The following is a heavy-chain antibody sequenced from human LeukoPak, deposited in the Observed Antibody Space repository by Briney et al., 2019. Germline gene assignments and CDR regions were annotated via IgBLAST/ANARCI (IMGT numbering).Heavy chain of an antibody. V-gene: IGHV3-7*01. CDR3: ARDIAPAGLFFDY. Sequence: GGSLRLSCAASGFTLSSYWMSWVRQAPGKGLEWVANIKYDGSEKDYVDSVKGRLTISRDNAQNSLYLQMNSLRAEDTAVYYCARDIAPAGLFFDYWGQGTLVTVSS. CDR2: IKYDGSEK. D-gene: IGHD6-13*01. CDR1: GFTLSSYW. J-gene: IGHJ4*02.